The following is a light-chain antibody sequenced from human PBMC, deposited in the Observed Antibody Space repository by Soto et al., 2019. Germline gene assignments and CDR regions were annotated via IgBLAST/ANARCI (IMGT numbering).Light chain of an antibody. CDR1: SSDIGSYNH. J-gene: IGLJ1*01. CDR2: AVS. CDR3: SSYTSSNTLYV. V-gene: IGLV2-14*03. Sequence: QSVLTQPASVSGSPGQSITISYSGTSSDIGSYNHVAWYQQFPGKSPKLMIYAVSDRPPGVSDRFSGSKSGNTASLTISGLQAEDEADYYCSSYTSSNTLYVFGTGTKVTVL.